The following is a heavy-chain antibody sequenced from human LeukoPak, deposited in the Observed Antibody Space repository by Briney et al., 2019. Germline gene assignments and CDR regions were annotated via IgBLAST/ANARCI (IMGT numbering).Heavy chain of an antibody. CDR1: GGSFSGYY. Sequence: PSETLSLTCAVYGGSFSGYYWSWIRQPPGKGLEWIGEINHSGSTNYNPSLKSRVTISVDTSKNQFPLKLSSVTAADTAVYYCARRRYDILTGYRKGYFDYWGQGTLVTVSS. CDR2: INHSGST. D-gene: IGHD3-9*01. V-gene: IGHV4-34*01. CDR3: ARRRYDILTGYRKGYFDY. J-gene: IGHJ4*02.